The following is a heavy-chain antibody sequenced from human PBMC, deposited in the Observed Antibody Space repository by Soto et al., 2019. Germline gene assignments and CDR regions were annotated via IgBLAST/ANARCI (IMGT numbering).Heavy chain of an antibody. Sequence: PSETLSLTCSVAGGSISGSYWSWIRQSPGKGIGWLGYVYYTGSTYYRHSLRSRVSISVDTSKNEFSLRLSSVPAADPAVYFCARSVAVPGAHIKYWDQGTQVTVSS. CDR1: GGSISGSY. D-gene: IGHD6-19*01. J-gene: IGHJ4*02. CDR2: VYYTGST. CDR3: ARSVAVPGAHIKY. V-gene: IGHV4-59*01.